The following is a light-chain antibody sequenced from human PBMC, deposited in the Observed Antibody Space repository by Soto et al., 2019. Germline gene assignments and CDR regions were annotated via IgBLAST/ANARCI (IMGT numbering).Light chain of an antibody. CDR1: QSISSY. J-gene: IGKJ1*01. Sequence: DIQMTQSPSSLSASVGDRVTITCRASQSISSYLNWYQQKPGKAPKLLSYAASSVQSGVPSSFSGIGSGTDFTLTISSLQPEDLATYYGQQSYSTLPCTFGQRTKLEIK. CDR2: AAS. CDR3: QQSYSTLPCT. V-gene: IGKV1-39*01.